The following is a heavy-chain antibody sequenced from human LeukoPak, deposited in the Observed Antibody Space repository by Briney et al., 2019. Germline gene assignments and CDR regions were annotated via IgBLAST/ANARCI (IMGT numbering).Heavy chain of an antibody. D-gene: IGHD3-16*02. J-gene: IGHJ4*02. CDR1: GGSLSSGGYY. V-gene: IGHV4-31*03. Sequence: SETLSLTCTVSGGSLSSGGYYCSWIRQHPGKGLEWIGYIYYSGSTYYNPSLKSRVTISVDTSKNQFSLKLSSVTAADTAVYYCARRPFGGVIGAFDYWGQGTLVTVSS. CDR3: ARRPFGGVIGAFDY. CDR2: IYYSGST.